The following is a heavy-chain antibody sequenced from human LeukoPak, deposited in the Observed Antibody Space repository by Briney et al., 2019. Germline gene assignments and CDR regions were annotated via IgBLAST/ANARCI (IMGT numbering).Heavy chain of an antibody. CDR2: IIPIFGTA. CDR1: GGTFSSYA. V-gene: IGHV1-69*13. J-gene: IGHJ6*03. Sequence: SVKVSCKASGGTFSSYAISWVRQAPGQGLEWMGGIIPIFGTANYAQKFQGRVTITADESTSTAYMELSSLRSEDTAVYYCARDRYSSSSLHYYYYMDVWGKGTTVTVSS. CDR3: ARDRYSSSSLHYYYYMDV. D-gene: IGHD6-6*01.